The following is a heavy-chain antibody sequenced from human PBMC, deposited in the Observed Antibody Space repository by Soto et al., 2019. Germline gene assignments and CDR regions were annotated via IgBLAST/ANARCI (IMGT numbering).Heavy chain of an antibody. Sequence: AAVKVSCKASGYTFTSYGISWVRQAPGQGLEWMGWISAYNGNTNYAQKLQGRVTMTTDTSTSTAYMELRSLRSDDTAVYYCARHTRDSSGRYYYYGMDVWGQGTTVTVSS. V-gene: IGHV1-18*01. CDR3: ARHTRDSSGRYYYYGMDV. D-gene: IGHD6-19*01. J-gene: IGHJ6*02. CDR1: GYTFTSYG. CDR2: ISAYNGNT.